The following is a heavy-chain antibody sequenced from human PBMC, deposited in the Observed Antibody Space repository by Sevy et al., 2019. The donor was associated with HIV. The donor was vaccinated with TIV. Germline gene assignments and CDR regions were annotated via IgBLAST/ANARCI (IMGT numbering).Heavy chain of an antibody. D-gene: IGHD7-27*01. V-gene: IGHV3-30*18. Sequence: GGSLRLSCAASGFTFSDYAMHWVRLAPGKGLEWVALMSYDGSNQNYADSVKGRFTISRDNSKNTLYLQMNSLRVEDTAVYYCAKGDGALTGIDPWGQGTLVTVSS. CDR3: AKGDGALTGIDP. CDR2: MSYDGSNQ. J-gene: IGHJ5*02. CDR1: GFTFSDYA.